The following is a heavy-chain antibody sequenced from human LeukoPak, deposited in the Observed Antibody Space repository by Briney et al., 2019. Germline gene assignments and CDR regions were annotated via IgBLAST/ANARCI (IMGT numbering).Heavy chain of an antibody. CDR1: GFTFSSYS. D-gene: IGHD2/OR15-2a*01. J-gene: IGHJ4*02. CDR3: ARDDAPDGGFLDY. CDR2: VDGGGST. Sequence: GGSLRLSCAASGFTFSSYSMNWVRQAPGKALEWVSRVDGGGSTSYADSVRGRFSISRDSSKSTLYLQMGSLRGEDTAVYYCARDDAPDGGFLDYWGQGTLVTVSS. V-gene: IGHV3-23*01.